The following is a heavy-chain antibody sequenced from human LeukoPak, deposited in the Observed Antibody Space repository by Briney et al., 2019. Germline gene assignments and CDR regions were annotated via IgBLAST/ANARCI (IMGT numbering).Heavy chain of an antibody. CDR2: IYYSGST. D-gene: IGHD2-2*01. J-gene: IGHJ5*02. V-gene: IGHV4-59*01. CDR3: ARGDILGVPAAIRFGP. CDR1: GGSISSYY. Sequence: SETLSLTCTVSGGSISSYYWSWIRQPPGKGLEWIGYIYYSGSTNYNPSLKSRVTISVDTSKNQFSLKLSSVTAADTAVYCCARGDILGVPAAIRFGPWGQGTLVTVSS.